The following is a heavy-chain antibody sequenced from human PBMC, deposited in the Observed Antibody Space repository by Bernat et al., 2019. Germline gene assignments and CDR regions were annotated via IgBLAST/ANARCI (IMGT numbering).Heavy chain of an antibody. CDR3: ARVVTPSFLEWLHAFDY. CDR1: GFTFSSYS. Sequence: EVQLVESGGGLVKPGGSLRLSCAASGFTFSSYSMNWVRQAPGKGLEWVSSISSSSSYIYYADSVKGRFTISRDNAKNSLYLQMNSLRAEDTAVYYCARVVTPSFLEWLHAFDYWGQGTLVTVSS. V-gene: IGHV3-21*04. CDR2: ISSSSSYI. J-gene: IGHJ4*02. D-gene: IGHD3-3*02.